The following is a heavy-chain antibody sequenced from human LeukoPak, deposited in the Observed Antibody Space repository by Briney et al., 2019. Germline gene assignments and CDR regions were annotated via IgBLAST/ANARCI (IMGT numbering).Heavy chain of an antibody. Sequence: PGGSLRLSCAASGFTFSSYAMHWVRQAPGKGLEWVAVISYDGSNKYYAGSVKGRFTISRDNSKNTLYLQMNSLRAEDTAVYYCARDPGRTGTTDGYFDYWGQGTLVTVSS. J-gene: IGHJ4*02. D-gene: IGHD1-1*01. CDR2: ISYDGSNK. CDR3: ARDPGRTGTTDGYFDY. CDR1: GFTFSSYA. V-gene: IGHV3-30-3*01.